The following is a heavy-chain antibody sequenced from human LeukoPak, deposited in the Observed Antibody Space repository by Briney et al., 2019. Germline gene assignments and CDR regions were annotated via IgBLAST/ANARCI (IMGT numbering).Heavy chain of an antibody. CDR3: ARGSELLWFGETAGGSAFDI. V-gene: IGHV3-21*01. CDR1: GFTFSNYA. J-gene: IGHJ3*02. D-gene: IGHD3-10*01. CDR2: ISSSSSYI. Sequence: AGSLRLSCAASGFTFSNYAMSWVRPAPGKGLEWVSYISSSSSYIYYADSVKGRFTISRDNAKNSLCLHKNSLRAEDTAVYYCARGSELLWFGETAGGSAFDIWGQGTMVTVSS.